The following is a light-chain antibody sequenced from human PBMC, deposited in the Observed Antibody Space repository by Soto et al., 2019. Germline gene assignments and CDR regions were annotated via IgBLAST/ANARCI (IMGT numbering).Light chain of an antibody. CDR1: QTIIRY. CDR2: AAY. V-gene: IGKV1-39*01. CDR3: QQSYSTLFT. J-gene: IGKJ3*01. Sequence: DIQMTQSPSSLSASVGDRVTITCRASQTIIRYLNWYQQKPGRAPNLLIYAAYSLQSGVPSSFSGSGSGTEFTLAISGLQPDDFATYECQQSYSTLFTFGRGTKVEIK.